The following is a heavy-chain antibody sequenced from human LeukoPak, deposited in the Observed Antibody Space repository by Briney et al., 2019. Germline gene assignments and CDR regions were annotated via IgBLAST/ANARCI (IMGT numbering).Heavy chain of an antibody. CDR3: ASLSMVRGVISDPSYYGMDV. CDR1: GGTFGSYA. D-gene: IGHD3-10*01. V-gene: IGHV1-69*04. J-gene: IGHJ6*02. Sequence: SVKVSCKASGGTFGSYAISWVRQAPGQGLEWMGRIIPILGIANYAQKFQGRVTITADKSTSTAYMELSSLRSEDTAVYYCASLSMVRGVISDPSYYGMDVWGQGTTVTVSS. CDR2: IIPILGIA.